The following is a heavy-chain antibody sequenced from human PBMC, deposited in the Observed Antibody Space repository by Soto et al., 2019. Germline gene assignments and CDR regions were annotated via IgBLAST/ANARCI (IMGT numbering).Heavy chain of an antibody. D-gene: IGHD6-13*01. CDR3: ARHDSSSWYRGGNWFDP. V-gene: IGHV5-10-1*01. CDR1: GYSFTSYW. CDR2: IDPSDSYT. J-gene: IGHJ5*02. Sequence: GESLKISCKGSGYSFTSYWISWVRQMPGKGLEWMGRIDPSDSYTNYSPSFQGHVTISADKSISTAYLQWSSLKASDTAMYYCARHDSSSWYRGGNWFDPWGQGTLVTVSS.